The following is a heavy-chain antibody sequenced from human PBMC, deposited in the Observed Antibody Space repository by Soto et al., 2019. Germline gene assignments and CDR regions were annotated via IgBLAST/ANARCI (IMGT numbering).Heavy chain of an antibody. V-gene: IGHV1-69*12. CDR1: GGTFSSYA. D-gene: IGHD2-15*01. CDR3: ARAERGDIGYCSGGSCYWDY. CDR2: IIPIFGTA. Sequence: QVQLVQSGAEVKKPGSSVKVSCKASGGTFSSYAISWVRQAPGQGLEWMGGIIPIFGTANYAQKFQGRVTITADESTSTAYMELSSLRSEDTAVYYCARAERGDIGYCSGGSCYWDYWGQGTLVTVSS. J-gene: IGHJ4*02.